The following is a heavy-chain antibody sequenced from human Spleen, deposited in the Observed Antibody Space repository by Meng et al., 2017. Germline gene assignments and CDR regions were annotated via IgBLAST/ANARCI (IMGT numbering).Heavy chain of an antibody. Sequence: QVQLQESGPGLVKPSGTLSLTCAVYGGSFSGYYWSWIRQPPGKGLEWIGEINHSGSTNYNPSLKSRVTISVDTSKNQFSLKLSSVTAADTAVYYCARDQDIVVLAAARWFDPWGQGTLVTVSS. CDR2: INHSGST. V-gene: IGHV4-34*01. CDR3: ARDQDIVVLAAARWFDP. CDR1: GGSFSGYY. J-gene: IGHJ5*02. D-gene: IGHD2-2*01.